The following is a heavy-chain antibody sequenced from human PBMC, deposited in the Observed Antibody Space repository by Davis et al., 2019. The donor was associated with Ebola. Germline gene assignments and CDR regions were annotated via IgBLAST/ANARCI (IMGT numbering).Heavy chain of an antibody. CDR1: GGSISSGSYY. CDR3: ARGQESSYTVKWARFDS. CDR2: IFTSGST. Sequence: SETLSLTCTVSGGSISSGSYYWTWVRQPAGKGLEWIGHIFTSGSTKYNPSLESRVTISLDTSKNQFSLKLTSVTAADTAVYFCARGQESSYTVKWARFDSWGQGTLVTVSS. D-gene: IGHD1-26*01. V-gene: IGHV4-61*09. J-gene: IGHJ4*02.